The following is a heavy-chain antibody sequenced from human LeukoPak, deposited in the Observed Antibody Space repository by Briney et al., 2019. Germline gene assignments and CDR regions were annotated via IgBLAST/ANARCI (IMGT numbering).Heavy chain of an antibody. Sequence: SETLSLTCAVYGGSFSGYYWSWIRQPPGKGLEWIGEINHSGSTNYSPSLKSRVTISVDTSKNQFSLKLSSVTAADTAVYYCASKRRYMRESYYFDYWGQGTLVTVSS. J-gene: IGHJ4*02. CDR2: INHSGST. CDR3: ASKRRYMRESYYFDY. V-gene: IGHV4-34*01. D-gene: IGHD1-14*01. CDR1: GGSFSGYY.